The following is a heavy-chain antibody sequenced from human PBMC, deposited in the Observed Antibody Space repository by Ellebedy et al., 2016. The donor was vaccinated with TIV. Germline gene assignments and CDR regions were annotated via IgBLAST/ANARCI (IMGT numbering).Heavy chain of an antibody. V-gene: IGHV4-30-2*01. CDR2: IYHSGST. CDR3: ARGPRMVRGVNGMDV. Sequence: SETLSLTCAVSGGSISSGGYSWSWIRQPPGKGLEWIGYIYHSGSTYYNPSLKSRVTISVDRSKNQFSLKLSSVTAADTAVYYCARGPRMVRGVNGMDVWGQGTTVTVSS. D-gene: IGHD3-10*01. J-gene: IGHJ6*02. CDR1: GGSISSGGYS.